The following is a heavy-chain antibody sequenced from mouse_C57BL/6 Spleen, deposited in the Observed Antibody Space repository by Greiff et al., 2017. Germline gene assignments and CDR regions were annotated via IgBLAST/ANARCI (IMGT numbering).Heavy chain of an antibody. CDR2: INPSTGGT. J-gene: IGHJ2*01. CDR1: GYSFTGYY. Sequence: VQLQQSGPELVKPGASVKISRKASGYSFTGYYMNWVKQSPEKSLEWIGEINPSTGGTTYNQKFKAKATLTVDKSSSTAYMQLKSLTSEDSAVYYCARGKVFDYWGQGTTLTVSA. V-gene: IGHV1-42*01. CDR3: ARGKVFDY.